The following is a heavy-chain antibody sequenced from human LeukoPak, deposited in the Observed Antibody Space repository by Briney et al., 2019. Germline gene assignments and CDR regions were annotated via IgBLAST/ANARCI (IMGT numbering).Heavy chain of an antibody. D-gene: IGHD6-13*01. CDR3: ARPDGGSSWYRGYYYYGMDV. Sequence: ASVKVSCKASGYTFTSYDINWVRQAPGQGLEWMGWMNPNSGNTGYAQKFQGRVTMTRNTSISTAYMELSSLRSEDTAVYYCARPDGGSSWYRGYYYYGMDVWGQGTTVTVSS. V-gene: IGHV1-8*01. CDR2: MNPNSGNT. CDR1: GYTFTSYD. J-gene: IGHJ6*02.